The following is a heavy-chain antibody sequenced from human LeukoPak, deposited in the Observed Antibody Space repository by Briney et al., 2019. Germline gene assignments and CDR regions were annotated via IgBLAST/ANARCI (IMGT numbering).Heavy chain of an antibody. CDR2: ISGSGGST. CDR3: AKSEVDCSSTSCPVGY. CDR1: GFTFSSYA. J-gene: IGHJ4*02. Sequence: SGGSLRLSCAASGFTFSSYAMSWVRQAPGKGLEWVSAISGSGGSTYYADSVKGRFTISRDNSKNTLYLQMNSLRAEDTAVYYCAKSEVDCSSTSCPVGYWGQGTLVTVSS. D-gene: IGHD2-2*01. V-gene: IGHV3-23*01.